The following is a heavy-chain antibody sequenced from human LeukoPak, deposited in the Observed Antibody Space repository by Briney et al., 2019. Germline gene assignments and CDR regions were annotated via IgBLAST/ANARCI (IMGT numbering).Heavy chain of an antibody. CDR3: ARDILQSHFV. D-gene: IGHD3-9*01. CDR2: IEQDGSEK. Sequence: GGPLRFPCAASGFTFSNYWMSGVRRAPGKGLEWVANIEQDGSEKYYVDSVKGRFTISRDNAKNSLYLQMNSLRAEDTAVYYCARDILQSHFVWGQGTLVTVSS. V-gene: IGHV3-7*01. CDR1: GFTFSNYW. J-gene: IGHJ4*02.